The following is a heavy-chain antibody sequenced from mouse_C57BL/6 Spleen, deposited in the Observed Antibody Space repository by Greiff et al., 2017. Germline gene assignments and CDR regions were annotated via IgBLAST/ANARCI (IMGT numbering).Heavy chain of an antibody. V-gene: IGHV1-81*01. D-gene: IGHD1-1*01. CDR2: IYPRSGNT. CDR3: ARDDYYGSSYRYFDY. CDR1: GYTFTSYG. Sequence: QVQLQQSGAELARPGASVKLSCKASGYTFTSYGISWVKQRTGQGLEWIGEIYPRSGNTYYNEKVKGKATLTADKSSSTAYMELRSLTSEDSAVYFCARDDYYGSSYRYFDYWGKGTTLTVSS. J-gene: IGHJ2*01.